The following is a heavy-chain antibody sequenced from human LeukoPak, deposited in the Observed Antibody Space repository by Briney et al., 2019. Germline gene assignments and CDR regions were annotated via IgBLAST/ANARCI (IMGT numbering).Heavy chain of an antibody. CDR1: GYTLTELF. D-gene: IGHD6-19*01. V-gene: IGHV1-24*01. Sequence: ASVKVSCKVSGYTLTELFMHWVRQAPGKGLEWMGGFDPEDGETIYAQKFQGRVTMTEVTSTDTAYMELSSLTSGDTATYYCARDSVLAVNDWGQGTMVTVSS. J-gene: IGHJ4*02. CDR2: FDPEDGET. CDR3: ARDSVLAVND.